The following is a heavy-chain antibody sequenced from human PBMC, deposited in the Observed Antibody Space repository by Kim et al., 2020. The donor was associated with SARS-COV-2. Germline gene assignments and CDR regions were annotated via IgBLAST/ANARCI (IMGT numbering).Heavy chain of an antibody. D-gene: IGHD2-2*02. CDR3: ARGLSGLARTLYDDY. CDR2: ISSSSSTI. Sequence: GGSMRLSCAASGFTFSSYSMNWVRQAPGKGLEWVSYISSSSSTIYYADSVKGRFTISRDNAKNSLYLQMNSLRDEDTAVYYCARGLSGLARTLYDDYWGQGTLVTVSS. J-gene: IGHJ4*02. V-gene: IGHV3-48*02. CDR1: GFTFSSYS.